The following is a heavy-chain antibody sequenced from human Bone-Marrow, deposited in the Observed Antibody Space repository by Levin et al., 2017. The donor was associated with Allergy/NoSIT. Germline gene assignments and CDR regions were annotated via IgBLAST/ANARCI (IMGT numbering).Heavy chain of an antibody. CDR3: ARVDLGYCTSASCRDLDY. V-gene: IGHV3-23*01. Sequence: GESLKISCVASGFTFSLYSMIWVRQTPGKGLEWVSAISPTGGNTYYADSVKGRFTISRDNSENTLYLQMNNLRDEDTAVYFCARVDLGYCTSASCRDLDYWGQGALVTVSS. CDR1: GFTFSLYS. J-gene: IGHJ4*02. CDR2: ISPTGGNT. D-gene: IGHD2-2*01.